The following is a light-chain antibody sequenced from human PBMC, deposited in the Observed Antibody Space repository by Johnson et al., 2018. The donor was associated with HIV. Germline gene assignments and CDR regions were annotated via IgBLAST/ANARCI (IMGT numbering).Light chain of an antibody. CDR1: SSNIGNNY. CDR2: DNN. Sequence: QSVLTQPPSVSAAPGQKVTISCSGSSSNIGNNYVSWYQQLPGTAPKLLIYDNNTRPSGIPDRFSGSKSGTSATLGITGLQTGDEADYYCGTWDSSLSAYVFGTGTKVTGL. CDR3: GTWDSSLSAYV. J-gene: IGLJ1*01. V-gene: IGLV1-51*01.